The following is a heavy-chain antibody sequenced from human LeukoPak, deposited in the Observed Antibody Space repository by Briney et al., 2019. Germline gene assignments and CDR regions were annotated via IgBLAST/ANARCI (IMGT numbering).Heavy chain of an antibody. CDR1: GGTFRSYA. D-gene: IGHD6-13*01. CDR2: IIPIFGTA. J-gene: IGHJ4*02. Sequence: SVKVSXKASGGTFRSYAISWVRQAPGQGLEWIGRIIPIFGTANYAQKFQGRVTITTDESTSTAYMELSSLRSEDTAVYYCASRSGIAAAGTDYWGQGTLVTVSS. CDR3: ASRSGIAAAGTDY. V-gene: IGHV1-69*05.